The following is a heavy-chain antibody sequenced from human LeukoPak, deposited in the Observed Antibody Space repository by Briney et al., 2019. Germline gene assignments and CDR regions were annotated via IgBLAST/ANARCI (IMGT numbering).Heavy chain of an antibody. CDR2: IYSAGST. J-gene: IGHJ4*02. V-gene: IGHV3-53*01. Sequence: GGSLRLSCAASGFTVSNDFMTWVRQAPGKGLEWVSVIYSAGSTYYADSAKGRFTISRDNSKNTLYLLMKSLRAEDTAVYYCVRDPDALDFWGQGTLVTVSP. CDR1: GFTVSNDF. CDR3: VRDPDALDF.